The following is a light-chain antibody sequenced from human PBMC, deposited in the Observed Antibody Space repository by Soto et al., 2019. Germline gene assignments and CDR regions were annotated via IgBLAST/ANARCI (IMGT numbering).Light chain of an antibody. J-gene: IGKJ4*01. CDR2: DAS. Sequence: DIQMTQSPSSLSASVGDRVIITCRASQVIHKYLAWYQQKPGQAPKLLIFDASALQSGVPSRFSGSGSGTDFTLTISSLQPEDVGNYYCQKYITSPPTFGGGTKVDI. V-gene: IGKV1-27*01. CDR3: QKYITSPPT. CDR1: QVIHKY.